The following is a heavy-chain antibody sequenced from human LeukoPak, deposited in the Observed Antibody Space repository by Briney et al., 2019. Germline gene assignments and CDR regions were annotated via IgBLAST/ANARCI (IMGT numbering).Heavy chain of an antibody. D-gene: IGHD3-22*01. J-gene: IGHJ4*02. CDR3: AKSFDSSGYSFFDS. CDR2: IRRSGDST. Sequence: GGSLRLSCEASGSTFSSYAMSWVRQAPGKGLEWVSGIRRSGDSTYYADSVKGRFTISRDNSKNTLYLQMNNLRAEDTAVYYCAKSFDSSGYSFFDSWGQETLVTVSS. V-gene: IGHV3-23*01. CDR1: GSTFSSYA.